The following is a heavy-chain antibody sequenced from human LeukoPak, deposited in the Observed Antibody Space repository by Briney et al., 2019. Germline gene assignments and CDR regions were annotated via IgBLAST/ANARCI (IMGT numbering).Heavy chain of an antibody. J-gene: IGHJ3*02. V-gene: IGHV4-4*09. D-gene: IGHD2-15*01. Sequence: SETLSLTCTVSGGSISSYYWSWIRQPPGKGLEWIGYIYTSGSTNYNPSLKSRVTISVDTSKNQFSLKLSSVTAADTAVYYCARHNSPDGCSGASCSLLAAFDIWAKGQSSPSLQ. CDR3: ARHNSPDGCSGASCSLLAAFDI. CDR1: GGSISSYY. CDR2: IYTSGST.